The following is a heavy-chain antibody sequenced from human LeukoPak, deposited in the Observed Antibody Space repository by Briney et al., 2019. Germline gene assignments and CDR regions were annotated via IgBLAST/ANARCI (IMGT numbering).Heavy chain of an antibody. D-gene: IGHD3-3*01. J-gene: IGHJ4*02. CDR1: GGTFSSYA. V-gene: IGHV1-69*06. CDR3: ARDRRIWSGYYTFFDY. Sequence: ASVKVSCKASGGTFSSYAISWVRQAPGQGLEWMGGIIPIFGTANYAQKFQGRVTITADKSTSTAYMELSSLRSEDTAVYYCARDRRIWSGYYTFFDYWGQGTLVTVSS. CDR2: IIPIFGTA.